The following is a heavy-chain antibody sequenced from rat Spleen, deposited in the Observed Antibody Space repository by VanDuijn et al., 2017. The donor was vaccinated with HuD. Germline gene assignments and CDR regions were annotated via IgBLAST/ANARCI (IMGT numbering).Heavy chain of an antibody. CDR3: SRSEGTHYYLPFAD. CDR1: GHSISSSYR. V-gene: IGHV3-3*01. D-gene: IGHD1-6*01. CDR2: INSAGTT. J-gene: IGHJ3*01. Sequence: EVQLQESGPGLVKPSQSLSLTCSVTGHSISSSYRWNWIRKFPGNKLEWMGYINSAGTTNYNPPLKSRISITRDTSKNQFFLQVNSLSTEDTATYYCSRSEGTHYYLPFADWGQGTLVTVSS.